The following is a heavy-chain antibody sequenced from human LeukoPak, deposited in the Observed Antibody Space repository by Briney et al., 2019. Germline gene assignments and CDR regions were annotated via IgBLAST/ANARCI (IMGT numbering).Heavy chain of an antibody. D-gene: IGHD3-16*02. Sequence: GPVKVSCKASGYTFTSYGISWVRQAPGQGLEWMGWISAYNGNTNYAQKLQGRVTMTTDTSTSTAYMELRSLRSDDTAVYYCARASLWGRLSTNYYYYMDVWGKGTTVTVSS. J-gene: IGHJ6*03. V-gene: IGHV1-18*01. CDR1: GYTFTSYG. CDR3: ARASLWGRLSTNYYYYMDV. CDR2: ISAYNGNT.